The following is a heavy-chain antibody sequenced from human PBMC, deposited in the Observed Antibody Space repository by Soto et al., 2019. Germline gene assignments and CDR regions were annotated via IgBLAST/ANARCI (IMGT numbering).Heavy chain of an antibody. CDR2: ISWTSGSI. CDR1: GFTFDDYA. V-gene: IGHV3-9*01. Sequence: EVQLVESGGGLIQPGRSLRLSCAASGFTFDDYAMQWVRQPPGKGLEWVSGISWTSGSIGYAESVKGRFTISRDNVKNSLYLQMNSLRAEDTAFYYCEKDIGGRFGGAFDYWGQGALVTVSS. D-gene: IGHD3-16*01. CDR3: EKDIGGRFGGAFDY. J-gene: IGHJ4*02.